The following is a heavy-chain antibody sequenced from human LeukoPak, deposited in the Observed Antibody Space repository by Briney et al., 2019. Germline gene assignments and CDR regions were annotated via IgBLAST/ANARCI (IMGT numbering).Heavy chain of an antibody. D-gene: IGHD6-6*01. V-gene: IGHV4-59*01. Sequence: SETLSLTCTVSGGSISSYYWSWIRQPPGKGLEWIGYIYYSGSTNYNPSLKSRVTISVDTSKNQFSLKLSSVTAADTAVYYCARGKGQLGPFDYYYYYMDVWGKGTTVTVSS. CDR1: GGSISSYY. CDR3: ARGKGQLGPFDYYYYYMDV. J-gene: IGHJ6*03. CDR2: IYYSGST.